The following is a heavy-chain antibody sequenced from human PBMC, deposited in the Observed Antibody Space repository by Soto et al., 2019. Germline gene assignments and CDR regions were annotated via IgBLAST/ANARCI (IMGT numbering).Heavy chain of an antibody. V-gene: IGHV1-18*01. Sequence: GASVKVSCKASGYTFTSYGISWVRQAPGQGLEWMGWISAYNGNTNYAQKLQGRVTMTTDTSTSTAYMELRSLRSDDTAVYYCARDLVHQRNQQLVQHCFDPWGQGTLVPVSS. CDR1: GYTFTSYG. D-gene: IGHD6-13*01. CDR3: ARDLVHQRNQQLVQHCFDP. CDR2: ISAYNGNT. J-gene: IGHJ5*02.